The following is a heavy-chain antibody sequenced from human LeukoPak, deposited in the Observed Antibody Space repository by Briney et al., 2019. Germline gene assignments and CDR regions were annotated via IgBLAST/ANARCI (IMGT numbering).Heavy chain of an antibody. CDR1: GGSISSSSYY. J-gene: IGHJ6*03. Sequence: PSETLSLTCTVSGGSISSSSYYWGWIRQPPGKGLEWIGSIYYSGSTYYNPSLKSRVTISVDTSKNRFSLKLSSVTAADTAVYYCARGRGWLRLRPHYYYYMDVWGKGTTVTVSS. D-gene: IGHD5-12*01. V-gene: IGHV4-39*07. CDR2: IYYSGST. CDR3: ARGRGWLRLRPHYYYYMDV.